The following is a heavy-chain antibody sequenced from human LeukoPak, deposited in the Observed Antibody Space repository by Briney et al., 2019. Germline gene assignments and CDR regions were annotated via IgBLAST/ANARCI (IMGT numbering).Heavy chain of an antibody. CDR1: GFTFSSYA. V-gene: IGHV3-13*04. CDR2: IGTAGDT. J-gene: IGHJ4*02. Sequence: GGSVRLSCAASGFTFSSYAMHWVRQGTGKGLEWVSGIGTAGDTYYPGSVKGRLTISRENAKNSLYIQMNSLRAGDTAVYYCARGMGATTQSLFDQWGQGTLVTVSS. D-gene: IGHD1-26*01. CDR3: ARGMGATTQSLFDQ.